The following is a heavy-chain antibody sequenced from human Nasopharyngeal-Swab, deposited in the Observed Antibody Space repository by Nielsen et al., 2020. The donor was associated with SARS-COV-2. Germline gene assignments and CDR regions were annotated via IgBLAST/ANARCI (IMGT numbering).Heavy chain of an antibody. V-gene: IGHV3-7*03. J-gene: IGHJ3*02. CDR2: IKQDGSEQ. Sequence: LSLTCAASGFTFSNFWMTWVRQAPGKGLEWVANIKQDGSEQKYVGSVKGRFTISRDNAKNSLFLQMNSLRGNDTAIYYCARVRGDYDSSGYYYHDGAFDIWGQGTMVTVSS. CDR3: ARVRGDYDSSGYYYHDGAFDI. D-gene: IGHD3-22*01. CDR1: GFTFSNFW.